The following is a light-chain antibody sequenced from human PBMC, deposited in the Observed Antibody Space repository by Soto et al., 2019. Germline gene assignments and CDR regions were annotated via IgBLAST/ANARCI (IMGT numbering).Light chain of an antibody. CDR3: AVWDGSLNAWV. CDR2: NND. CDR1: SSNIGRDA. Sequence: QSVLTQPPSASATPGQGVTISCSGSSSNIGRDAVTSYQQLPGSAPKLLIYNNDQRPSGVPDRFSGSRSGTSASLAISGLQSEDADDYHCAVWDGSLNAWVFGGGTKLTVL. V-gene: IGLV1-44*01. J-gene: IGLJ3*02.